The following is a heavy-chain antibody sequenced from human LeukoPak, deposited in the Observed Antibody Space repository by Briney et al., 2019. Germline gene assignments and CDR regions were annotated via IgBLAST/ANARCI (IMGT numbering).Heavy chain of an antibody. J-gene: IGHJ3*02. CDR1: GYTFTIYD. V-gene: IGHV1-8*01. CDR3: ARETDSGAFDI. CDR2: MNPKSGNT. D-gene: IGHD3-10*01. Sequence: ASVKVSCKASGYTFTIYDINWVRQAPGQGLEWVGLMNPKSGNTGNARRLQSSVTMTRNTSTTTAYMELRSVRSDDTPVYYCARETDSGAFDIWGQGTMVTVSS.